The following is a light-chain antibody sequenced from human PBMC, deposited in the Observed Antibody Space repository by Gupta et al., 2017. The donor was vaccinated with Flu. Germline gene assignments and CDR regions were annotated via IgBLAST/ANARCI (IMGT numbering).Light chain of an antibody. CDR2: YDNSGGY. Sequence: VKSTCTVSSGNSRYIIAWHQQQPGKAPRYVMRYDNSGGYNKGSGVPDRFSGSSSGAVRDLTISNGQSEDEADYYCETWDSNNRVFGGGTKLTVL. CDR3: ETWDSNNRV. V-gene: IGLV4-60*03. J-gene: IGLJ3*02. CDR1: SGNSRYI.